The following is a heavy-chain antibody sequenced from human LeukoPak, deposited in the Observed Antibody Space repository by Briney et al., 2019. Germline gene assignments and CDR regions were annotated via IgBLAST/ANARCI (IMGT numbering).Heavy chain of an antibody. V-gene: IGHV1-46*01. J-gene: IGHJ4*02. CDR2: VYATGGTT. CDR3: ATEAPRSYYFDY. Sequence: ASVKVPCKASEDTCTYYHIHWVRQAPGQGVEWMGAVYATGGTTINTQNFQGRVTMTRDTSTGTVYMELSSLRFEDTAMYYCATEAPRSYYFDYWGQGILVTVSS. CDR1: EDTCTYYH.